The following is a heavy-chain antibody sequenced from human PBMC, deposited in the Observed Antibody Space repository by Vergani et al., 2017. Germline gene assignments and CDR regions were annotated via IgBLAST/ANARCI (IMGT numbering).Heavy chain of an antibody. V-gene: IGHV3-23*01. D-gene: IGHD3-22*01. CDR3: AIDNGPGYYDSCSYCDY. J-gene: IGHJ4*02. Sequence: EVQLLESGGGLVQPGGSLRLSCAASGFTFTNFAMTWVRQAPGEGLEWVSGISGSGGFTYYADSVKGRFTISRDNSKNTMFLQMNNLRAEDTAVYYCAIDNGPGYYDSCSYCDYWGQGALVTVSS. CDR2: ISGSGGFT. CDR1: GFTFTNFA.